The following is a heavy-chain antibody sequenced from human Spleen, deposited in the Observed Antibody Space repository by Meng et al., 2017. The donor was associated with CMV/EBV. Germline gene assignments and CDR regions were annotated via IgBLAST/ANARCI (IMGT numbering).Heavy chain of an antibody. CDR2: ISGSGGST. CDR3: AKAGVRYYYYYGMDV. V-gene: IGHV3-23*01. D-gene: IGHD3-10*01. Sequence: GESLKISCAASGFTFSSYAMSWVRQAPGKGLEWVSAISGSGGSTYYADSVKGRFTISRDNSKTTLYLQMNSLRAEDTAVYYCAKAGVRYYYYYGMDVWGQGTTVTVSS. J-gene: IGHJ6*02. CDR1: GFTFSSYA.